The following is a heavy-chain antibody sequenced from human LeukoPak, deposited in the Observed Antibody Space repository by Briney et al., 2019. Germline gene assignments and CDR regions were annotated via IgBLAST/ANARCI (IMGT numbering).Heavy chain of an antibody. J-gene: IGHJ4*02. Sequence: PSDTLSLTCSVSGGSISSYFWSWIRQPPGKGLEWIGYIYYSGSTNYNSSLKSRVTISVDTSKNQFSLQLSSVTAADTAVYYCARDGTNGVWFWGQGTLVTVSS. D-gene: IGHD2-8*01. CDR1: GGSISSYF. V-gene: IGHV4-59*12. CDR3: ARDGTNGVWF. CDR2: IYYSGST.